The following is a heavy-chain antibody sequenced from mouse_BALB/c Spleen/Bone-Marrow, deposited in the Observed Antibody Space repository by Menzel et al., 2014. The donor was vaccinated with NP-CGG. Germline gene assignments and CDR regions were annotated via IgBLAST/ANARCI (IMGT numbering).Heavy chain of an antibody. J-gene: IGHJ3*01. V-gene: IGHV4-1*02. CDR1: GFDFSRYW. CDR2: INPDSSTI. CDR3: ARLSYYGRFAY. Sequence: EVKVEESGGGLVQPGGSLKLSCAASGFDFSRYWMSWVRQAPGKGLEWIGEINPDSSTINYTPSLKDNFIISRDNAKNTLYLQMSKVRSEDTALYYCARLSYYGRFAYWGQGTLVTVSA. D-gene: IGHD1-1*01.